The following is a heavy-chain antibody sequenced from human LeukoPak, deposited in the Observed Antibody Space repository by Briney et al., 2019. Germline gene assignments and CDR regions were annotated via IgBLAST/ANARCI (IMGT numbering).Heavy chain of an antibody. J-gene: IGHJ6*03. Sequence: ASVKVSCKASGYTFTGYYMHWVRQAPGPGLEWLGWSNPNSGGTNYAQKFQGRVTMTRDTSISTAYMELSRLRSDDTAFYYRTTAYDIPDYYMDVWGKGTTVTVSS. CDR1: GYTFTGYY. CDR2: SNPNSGGT. V-gene: IGHV1-2*02. CDR3: TTAYDIPDYYMDV. D-gene: IGHD3-9*01.